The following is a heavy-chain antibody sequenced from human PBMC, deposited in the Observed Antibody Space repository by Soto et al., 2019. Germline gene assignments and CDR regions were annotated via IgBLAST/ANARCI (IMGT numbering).Heavy chain of an antibody. V-gene: IGHV1-69*13. CDR1: GGTFSSYA. Sequence: AASVKVSCKASGGTFSSYAISWVRQAPGQGLEWMGGIIPIFGTANYAQKFQGRVTITADESTSTAYMELSSLRSEDTAVYYCARGSSVVVVAANYYYYGMDVWGQGTTVTVSS. D-gene: IGHD2-15*01. CDR2: IIPIFGTA. CDR3: ARGSSVVVVAANYYYYGMDV. J-gene: IGHJ6*02.